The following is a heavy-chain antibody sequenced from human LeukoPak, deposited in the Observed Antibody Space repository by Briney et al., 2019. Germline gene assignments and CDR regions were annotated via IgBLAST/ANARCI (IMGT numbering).Heavy chain of an antibody. CDR3: AKGWSSGWSGFDY. V-gene: IGHV3-43*01. Sequence: GGSLRLSCAASGFTFVDYTMHWVRQAPGKGLEWVSLISWDGGSTYYADSVKGRFTISRDNDKDSLYLQMNSLRTEDTAFYCCAKGWSSGWSGFDYWGQGTLVTVSS. J-gene: IGHJ4*02. CDR2: ISWDGGST. D-gene: IGHD6-19*01. CDR1: GFTFVDYT.